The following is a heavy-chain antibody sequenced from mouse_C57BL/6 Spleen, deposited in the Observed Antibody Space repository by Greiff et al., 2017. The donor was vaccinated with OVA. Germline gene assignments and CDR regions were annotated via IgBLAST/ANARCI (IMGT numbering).Heavy chain of an antibody. D-gene: IGHD1-1*01. V-gene: IGHV1-82*01. Sequence: VQLQQSGPELVKPGASVKISCKASGYAFSSSWMNWVKQRPGKGLEWIGRIYPGDGDTNYNGKFKGKATLTADKSSSTADMQLSSLTSEDSAVYFCARDYGSSHYAMDDWGQGTSVTVSS. CDR3: ARDYGSSHYAMDD. CDR1: GYAFSSSW. J-gene: IGHJ4*01. CDR2: IYPGDGDT.